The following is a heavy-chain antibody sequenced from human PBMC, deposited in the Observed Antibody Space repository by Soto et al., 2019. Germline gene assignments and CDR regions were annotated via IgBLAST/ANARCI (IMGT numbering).Heavy chain of an antibody. CDR1: GGSISSGDYY. J-gene: IGHJ4*02. Sequence: LSLTCTVSGGSISSGDYYWSWIRQPPGKGLEWIGYIYYSGSTYYNPSLKSRVTISVDTSKKQFSLKLSSVTAADTAVYYCARGSPVVVNYDYWGQGTLVTVSS. CDR2: IYYSGST. D-gene: IGHD2-15*01. CDR3: ARGSPVVVNYDY. V-gene: IGHV4-30-4*01.